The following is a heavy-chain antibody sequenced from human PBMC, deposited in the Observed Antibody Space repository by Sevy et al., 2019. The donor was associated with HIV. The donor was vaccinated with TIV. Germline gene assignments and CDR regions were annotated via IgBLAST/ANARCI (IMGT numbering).Heavy chain of an antibody. CDR2: INQDGGER. CDR1: GFTFNKYW. Sequence: GGSLSLSCAASGFTFNKYWMTWVRQTPGKGLEWVADINQDGGERRYVNSVKGRFTISRDNAKKSVYLQMNSLRADDTAVYFCARDMWAQQEGDAFDIWGQGTMVTVSS. J-gene: IGHJ3*02. CDR3: ARDMWAQQEGDAFDI. D-gene: IGHD6-13*01. V-gene: IGHV3-7*03.